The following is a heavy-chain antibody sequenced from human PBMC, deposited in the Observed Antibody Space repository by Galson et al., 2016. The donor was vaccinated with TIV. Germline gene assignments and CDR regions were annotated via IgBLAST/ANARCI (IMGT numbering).Heavy chain of an antibody. Sequence: SVKVSCKASGGTFSSDAISWVRQAPGQGLEWMGGIIPMFKIADYAQKFQGRVTISADEFPSAAYMELSSLTFEDTAVYYCARARGYNFENAFHIWGQGRMVTVSS. J-gene: IGHJ3*02. CDR2: IIPMFKIA. V-gene: IGHV1-69*13. CDR1: GGTFSSDA. CDR3: ARARGYNFENAFHI. D-gene: IGHD5-18*01.